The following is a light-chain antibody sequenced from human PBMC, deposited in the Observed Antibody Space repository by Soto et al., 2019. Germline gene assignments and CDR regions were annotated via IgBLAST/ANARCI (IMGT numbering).Light chain of an antibody. CDR3: QQHNDYPIT. Sequence: DIQMTQSPSTLSASVGDRVTITCRASQSISDWLAWYQQKPGKAPYLLIYKASNLESGVPSRFSGSGSGIEFTLTISSLQPDDFATYYCQQHNDYPITFGQGTRLEIK. CDR1: QSISDW. CDR2: KAS. J-gene: IGKJ5*01. V-gene: IGKV1-5*03.